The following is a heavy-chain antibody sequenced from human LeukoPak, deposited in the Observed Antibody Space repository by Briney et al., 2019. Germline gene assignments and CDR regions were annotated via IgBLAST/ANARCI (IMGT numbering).Heavy chain of an antibody. D-gene: IGHD3-3*01. CDR2: INPNSGGT. V-gene: IGHV1-2*02. J-gene: IGHJ5*02. Sequence: GASVKVSCKASGYTFTGYYMYWVRQAPGQGLEWMGWINPNSGGTNYAQKVQGRVTMTRDTSISTAYMELSRLRSDDTAVYYCSLTYYDFWSGYSDNWFDPWGQGTLVTVSS. CDR1: GYTFTGYY. CDR3: SLTYYDFWSGYSDNWFDP.